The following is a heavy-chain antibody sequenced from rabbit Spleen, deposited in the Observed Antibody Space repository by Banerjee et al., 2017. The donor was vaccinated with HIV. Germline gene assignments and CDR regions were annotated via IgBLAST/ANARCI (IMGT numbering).Heavy chain of an antibody. CDR2: IYADRSGTV. Sequence: QSLQKSGGDLVKPGGALTHPSTTSAGFVFSSYYVCWVRQAPGKGLECIACIYADRSGTVFCANCATSRFAIPSTSSTTVTQEMASLQTANPAAYFTAPGSAAMNMVIAVFYFTLWGPGTLVTVS. CDR1: AGFVFSSYY. CDR3: APGSAAMNMVIAVFYFTL. V-gene: IGHV1S40*01. J-gene: IGHJ4*01. D-gene: IGHD2-1*01.